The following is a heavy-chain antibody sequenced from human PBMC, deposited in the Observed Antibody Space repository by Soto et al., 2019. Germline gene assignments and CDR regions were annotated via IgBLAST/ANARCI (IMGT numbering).Heavy chain of an antibody. V-gene: IGHV3-30*18. J-gene: IGHJ6*02. CDR3: AKDDDYGDYDMHGMDV. CDR1: GFTFSSYG. D-gene: IGHD4-17*01. Sequence: QVQLVESGGGVVQPGRSLRLSCAASGFTFSSYGMHWVRQAPGKGLEWVAFISYDGSNKYYADSVKGRFTISRDNSKNTLYLQMNSLRAEDTAVYYCAKDDDYGDYDMHGMDVWGQGTTVTVSS. CDR2: ISYDGSNK.